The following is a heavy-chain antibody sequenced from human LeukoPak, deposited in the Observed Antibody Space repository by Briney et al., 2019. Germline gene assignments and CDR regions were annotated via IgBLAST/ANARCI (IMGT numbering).Heavy chain of an antibody. Sequence: ASVKVSCKASVGTFSSYAISWVRQAPGQGLKGMGGIIPIFGTANYAQKFQGRVTITADESTSTAYMELSSLRSEDTAVYYCARASIFGVVTPYYFDYWGQGTLVTVSS. J-gene: IGHJ4*02. CDR1: VGTFSSYA. D-gene: IGHD3-3*01. CDR3: ARASIFGVVTPYYFDY. V-gene: IGHV1-69*13. CDR2: IIPIFGTA.